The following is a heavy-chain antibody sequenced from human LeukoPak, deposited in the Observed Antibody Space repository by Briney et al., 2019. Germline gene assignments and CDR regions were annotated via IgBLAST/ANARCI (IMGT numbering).Heavy chain of an antibody. CDR2: ISSSGSPI. V-gene: IGHV3-11*01. Sequence: GGSLRLSCAASGFTFSDYYMNWIRQAPGKGLEWISYISSSGSPIYYADSVKGRFTISRDNSKNTLYLQMNSLRAEDTAVYYCAKAQGPYPSDAFDIWGQGTMVTVSS. CDR1: GFTFSDYY. J-gene: IGHJ3*02. CDR3: AKAQGPYPSDAFDI.